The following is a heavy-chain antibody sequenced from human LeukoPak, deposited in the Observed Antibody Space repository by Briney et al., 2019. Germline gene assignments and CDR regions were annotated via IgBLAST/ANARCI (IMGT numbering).Heavy chain of an antibody. CDR1: GFTFSGYG. CDR3: ARDLSLGSSAFGELFNYDY. Sequence: GGSLRLSCAASGFTFSGYGMNWVRQAPGKGLEWVAGIQYDGSKRYYGDSVKGRFTVSRDDSKNTLYLQMNSLRVEDTAVYYCARDLSLGSSAFGELFNYDYWGRGTLVTVSS. J-gene: IGHJ4*02. D-gene: IGHD3-10*01. CDR2: IQYDGSKR. V-gene: IGHV3-33*05.